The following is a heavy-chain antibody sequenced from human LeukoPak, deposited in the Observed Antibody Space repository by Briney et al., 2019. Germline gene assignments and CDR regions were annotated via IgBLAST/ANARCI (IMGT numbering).Heavy chain of an antibody. CDR1: GGSISSYY. J-gene: IGHJ4*02. D-gene: IGHD5-12*01. CDR3: ASGRRGGYDGQYYFDY. CDR2: IYTSGST. V-gene: IGHV4-4*07. Sequence: SETLSLTCTVSGGSISSYYWSWIRQPAGKGLEWIGRIYTSGSTNYNPSLKSRVTMSVDTSKNQFSLKLSSVTAADTAVYYCASGRRGGYDGQYYFDYWGQGTLVTVSS.